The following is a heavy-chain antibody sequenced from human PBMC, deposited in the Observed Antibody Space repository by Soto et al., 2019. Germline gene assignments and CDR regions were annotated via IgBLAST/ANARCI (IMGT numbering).Heavy chain of an antibody. Sequence: GASGKVSCKASGYTFTSYGISWVRQAPGQGLEWMGWISAYNGNTNYAQKLQGRVTMTTDTSTSTAYMELRSLRSDDMAVYYCARDSRAYWGGDCYSCVWGQGTMVSVS. D-gene: IGHD2-21*02. J-gene: IGHJ3*01. CDR1: GYTFTSYG. V-gene: IGHV1-18*03. CDR3: ARDSRAYWGGDCYSCV. CDR2: ISAYNGNT.